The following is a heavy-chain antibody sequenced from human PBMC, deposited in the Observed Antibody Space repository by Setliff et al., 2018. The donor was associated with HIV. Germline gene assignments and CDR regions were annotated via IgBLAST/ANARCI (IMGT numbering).Heavy chain of an antibody. CDR1: GYTFSSFG. J-gene: IGHJ6*03. CDR3: ARDREYMDV. V-gene: IGHV1-18*01. Sequence: ASVKVSCKASGYTFSSFGISWVRQAPGQGLERMGWISAYNGNTKSAQDLQGRVTMTTDTSTSTAHMELRSLRSDDTAVYYCARDREYMDVWGKGTTVTVSS. CDR2: ISAYNGNT.